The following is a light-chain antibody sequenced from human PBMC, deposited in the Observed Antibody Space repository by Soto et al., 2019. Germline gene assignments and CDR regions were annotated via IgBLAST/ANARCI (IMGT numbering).Light chain of an antibody. V-gene: IGKV1-5*03. J-gene: IGKJ4*01. CDR1: QRISTW. Sequence: DSQMTQSPSTLSASVGDKVTITCRASQRISTWLAWYQQKPGKAPNLLIYKASTLESGVPSRFSGSGSGTEFTLTISCLEPDDFAAYYCQQYNSSPLTFGGGTKVEFK. CDR2: KAS. CDR3: QQYNSSPLT.